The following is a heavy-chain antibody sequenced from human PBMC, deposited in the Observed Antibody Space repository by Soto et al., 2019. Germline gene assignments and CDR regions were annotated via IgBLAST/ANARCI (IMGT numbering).Heavy chain of an antibody. Sequence: QITLKESGPTLVKPTQTLTLTCTFSGFSLSTSGVGVGWIRQPPGKALEWLAVIYWNDDKRYSPSLKSRLSITKGTSNNQVVLTMTNMDPVDTATYYCAHFSGYEEFEYWGQGTLVTVSS. CDR3: AHFSGYEEFEY. V-gene: IGHV2-5*01. CDR2: IYWNDDK. D-gene: IGHD5-12*01. CDR1: GFSLSTSGVG. J-gene: IGHJ4*02.